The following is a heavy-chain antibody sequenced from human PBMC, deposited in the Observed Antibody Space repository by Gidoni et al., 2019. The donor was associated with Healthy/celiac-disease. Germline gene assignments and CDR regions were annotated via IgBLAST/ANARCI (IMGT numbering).Heavy chain of an antibody. V-gene: IGHV3-33*01. J-gene: IGHJ6*02. Sequence: QVQLVESGGGVVQPGRSLRLSCAASGFTFSSYGMHWVRQAPGKGLEWVAVIWYDGSNKYYADSVKGRFTISRDNSKNTLYLQMNSLRAEDTAVYYCARDRNWDGCMDVWGQGTTVTVSS. CDR3: ARDRNWDGCMDV. CDR1: GFTFSSYG. CDR2: IWYDGSNK. D-gene: IGHD3-10*01.